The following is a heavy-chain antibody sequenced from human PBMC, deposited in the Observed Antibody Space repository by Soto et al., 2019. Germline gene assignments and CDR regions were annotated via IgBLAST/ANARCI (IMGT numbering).Heavy chain of an antibody. J-gene: IGHJ3*02. CDR3: AKDLVSLRFSLLHAFDI. D-gene: IGHD3-3*01. CDR2: ISGSGGST. V-gene: IGHV3-23*01. Sequence: GGSLRLSCAASGFTFSSYAMSWVRQAPGKGLEWVSAISGSGGSTYYADSVKGRFTISRDNSKNTLYLQMNSLRAEDTAVYYCAKDLVSLRFSLLHAFDIWGQGTMVTVSS. CDR1: GFTFSSYA.